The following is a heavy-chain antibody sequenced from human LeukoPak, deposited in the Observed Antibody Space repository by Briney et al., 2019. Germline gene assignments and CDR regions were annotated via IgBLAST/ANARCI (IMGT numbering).Heavy chain of an antibody. CDR3: ASMSGEDLNWFDP. CDR1: GGSISSGGYY. CDR2: IYHSGST. V-gene: IGHV4-30-2*01. D-gene: IGHD3-10*02. J-gene: IGHJ5*02. Sequence: SETLSLTCTVSGGSISSGGYYWSWIRQPPGKGLEWIGYIYHSGSTYYNPSLKSRVTISVDRSKNQFSLKLSSVTAADTAVYYCASMSGEDLNWFDPWGQGTLVTVSS.